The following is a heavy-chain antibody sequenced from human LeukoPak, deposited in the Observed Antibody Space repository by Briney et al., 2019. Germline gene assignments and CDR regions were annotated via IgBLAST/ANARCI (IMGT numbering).Heavy chain of an antibody. Sequence: ASVKVSCTASGYTLTAYYIYWVRQAPGQRLEWMGRINPNRCGTDYAQNFQGRVTMTRGTSISTAYMELSRLRSDDTAVYYCARGYCSGGTCYLVENWLDPWGQGTLVTVSS. CDR1: GYTLTAYY. J-gene: IGHJ5*02. D-gene: IGHD2-15*01. V-gene: IGHV1-2*06. CDR3: ARGYCSGGTCYLVENWLDP. CDR2: INPNRCGT.